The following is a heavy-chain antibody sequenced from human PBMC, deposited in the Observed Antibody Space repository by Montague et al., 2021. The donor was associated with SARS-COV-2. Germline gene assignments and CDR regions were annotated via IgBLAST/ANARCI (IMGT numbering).Heavy chain of an antibody. D-gene: IGHD1-26*01. J-gene: IGHJ4*02. V-gene: IGHV4-39*01. CDR2: IYYSGST. CDR1: GGSISSSINY. CDR3: AYMVVGAAELAY. Sequence: SETLSLTCTVSGGSISSSINYWAWIRQPPGKGLEWIGSIYYSGSTYYNPSLKSRVTISVDTPKNQFSLKLSSVTATDTAVYFCAYMVVGAAELAYWGQGTLSPSPQ.